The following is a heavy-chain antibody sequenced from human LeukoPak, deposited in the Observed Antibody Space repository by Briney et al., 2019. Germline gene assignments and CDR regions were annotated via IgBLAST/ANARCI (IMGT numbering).Heavy chain of an antibody. D-gene: IGHD2-8*01. CDR3: ASKAVYAIPDFYYYYGMDV. J-gene: IGHJ6*02. V-gene: IGHV1-2*02. CDR2: INPNSGGT. Sequence: ASVKVSCKASGYTFTGYYMNWVRQAPGQGLEWMGWINPNSGGTNYAQKFQGRVTMTRDTSISTAYMELSRLRSDDTAVYYCASKAVYAIPDFYYYYGMDVWGQGTTVTVSS. CDR1: GYTFTGYY.